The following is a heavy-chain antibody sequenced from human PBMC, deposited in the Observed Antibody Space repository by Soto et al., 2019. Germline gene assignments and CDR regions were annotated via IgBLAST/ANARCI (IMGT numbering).Heavy chain of an antibody. CDR2: ISYNGSKK. D-gene: IGHD5-12*01. Sequence: GGSLRLSCAASGFTFSSYGMHWVRQAPGKGLEWVAVISYNGSKKDNADSVKGRFTISRANSKNTLYLQMNSLRAEDTAVYYCARDRRDGYNFDYWGQGTLVTVSS. CDR3: ARDRRDGYNFDY. V-gene: IGHV3-30*03. J-gene: IGHJ4*02. CDR1: GFTFSSYG.